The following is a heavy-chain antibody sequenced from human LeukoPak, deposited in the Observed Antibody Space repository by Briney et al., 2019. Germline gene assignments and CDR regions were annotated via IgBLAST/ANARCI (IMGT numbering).Heavy chain of an antibody. Sequence: GGSLRLSCATPGFTFSSSGMNWVRQAPGKGLEWVSYISSSSSTIYYADSVKGRFTISRDNAKNSLYLHMNNLRVEDTAVYYCVRDGGLEYWGRGTLVSVSS. J-gene: IGHJ4*02. V-gene: IGHV3-48*01. CDR1: GFTFSSSG. CDR2: ISSSSSTI. CDR3: VRDGGLEY. D-gene: IGHD3-16*01.